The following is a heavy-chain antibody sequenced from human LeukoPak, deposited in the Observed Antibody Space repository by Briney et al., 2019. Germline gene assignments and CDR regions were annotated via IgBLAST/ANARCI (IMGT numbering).Heavy chain of an antibody. CDR3: ARQESVEVWFDP. J-gene: IGHJ5*02. CDR1: GGSISSYY. D-gene: IGHD3-10*01. Sequence: SEALSLTCTVPGGSISSYYWSWIRQPPGKGLERIGYIYTSGSTNYNPSLKSRVTISVDTSKNQFSLKLSSVTAADTAVYYCARQESVEVWFDPWGQGTLVTVSS. CDR2: IYTSGST. V-gene: IGHV4-4*09.